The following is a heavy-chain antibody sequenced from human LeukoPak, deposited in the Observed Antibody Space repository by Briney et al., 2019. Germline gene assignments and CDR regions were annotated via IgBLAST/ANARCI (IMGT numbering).Heavy chain of an antibody. CDR1: GGSISSYY. D-gene: IGHD2-2*02. V-gene: IGHV4-59*01. Sequence: SETLSLTCTVSGGSISSYYWSWLRQPPGKGLEWLGYIYCSGSTNYNPSLKSRVTISVDTSKNQFSLKLSSVTAADTAVYYCAREYCSSTGCYTGEWFDPWGQGTLVTVSS. J-gene: IGHJ5*02. CDR3: AREYCSSTGCYTGEWFDP. CDR2: IYCSGST.